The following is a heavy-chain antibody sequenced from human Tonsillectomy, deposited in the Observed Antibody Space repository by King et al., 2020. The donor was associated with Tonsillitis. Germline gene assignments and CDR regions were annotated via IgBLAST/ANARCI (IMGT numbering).Heavy chain of an antibody. Sequence: QLVQSGAEVKKPGASVKVSCKASGYSFRSYGISWVRQAPGQGLEWMGWISGYQGNTKYAQKLQGRVTMTTDTSTSTAYMELRSLRSDDTAVYYCARDWGMCGVAPRPYYDGMDVWGQGTTGTVS. CDR2: ISGYQGNT. D-gene: IGHD3-3*01. J-gene: IGHJ6*02. V-gene: IGHV1-18*04. CDR1: GYSFRSYG. CDR3: ARDWGMCGVAPRPYYDGMDV.